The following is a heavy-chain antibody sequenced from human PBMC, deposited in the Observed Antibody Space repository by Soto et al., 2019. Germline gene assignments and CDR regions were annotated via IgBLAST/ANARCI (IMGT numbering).Heavy chain of an antibody. V-gene: IGHV1-18*04. CDR2: ISAYNGNT. D-gene: IGHD2-2*01. J-gene: IGHJ6*02. Sequence: QVQLVQSGAEVKKPGASVKVSCKASGYTFTSYGISWVRQAPGQGLEWMGWISAYNGNTNYAQKLQGRVTMTTDTSTNTGDMELWRLRAYGTGVYFCARRVCNSNICYWEFQHYYRTDLWGQGNTGTV. CDR1: GYTFTSYG. CDR3: ARRVCNSNICYWEFQHYYRTDL.